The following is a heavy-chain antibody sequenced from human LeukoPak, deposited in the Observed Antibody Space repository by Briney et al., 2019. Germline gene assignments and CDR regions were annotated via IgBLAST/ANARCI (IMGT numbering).Heavy chain of an antibody. V-gene: IGHV4-59*01. CDR1: GGSISPYY. CDR2: IYYIGTT. J-gene: IGHJ4*02. CDR3: ARALNSAFDY. Sequence: PSETLSLTCTVSGGSISPYYWSWIRQPPGKGLEWIGYIYYIGTTNYNPSLKSRVTISVDTKNQFSLNLNSVTAAGTAVYYCARALNSAFDYWGQGILVTVSP. D-gene: IGHD1-26*01.